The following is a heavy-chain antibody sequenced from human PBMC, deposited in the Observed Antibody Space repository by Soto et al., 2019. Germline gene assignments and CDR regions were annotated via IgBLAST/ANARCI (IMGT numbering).Heavy chain of an antibody. CDR1: GGSVRSDIYY. V-gene: IGHV4-39*01. CDR2: TFYNENS. Sequence: QLQLQESGPGLVRPSETLSLTCSVSGGSVRSDIYYWGWVRQPPGKGLEWIGNTFYNENSNYNSSLKSRVALFVDTAKNQFSLRLSSVTAADTGVYYCARLISNWYFDIWGRGTLVTVSS. J-gene: IGHJ2*01. CDR3: ARLISNWYFDI.